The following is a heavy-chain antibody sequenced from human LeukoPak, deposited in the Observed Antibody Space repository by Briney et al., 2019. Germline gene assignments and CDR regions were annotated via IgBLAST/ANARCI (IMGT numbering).Heavy chain of an antibody. V-gene: IGHV3-30*18. Sequence: GGSLRLSCAASGFTFSSYGMHWVRQAPGKGLEWVAVISYDGSNKYYADSVKGRCTISRDNSKKTVYLQMNSLRTEDTAVYYCAKDRWLQGYFDYWGQGTLVTVSS. J-gene: IGHJ4*02. CDR2: ISYDGSNK. CDR3: AKDRWLQGYFDY. D-gene: IGHD5-24*01. CDR1: GFTFSSYG.